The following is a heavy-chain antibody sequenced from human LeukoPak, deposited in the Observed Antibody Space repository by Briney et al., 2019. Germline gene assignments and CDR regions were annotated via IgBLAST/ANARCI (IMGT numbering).Heavy chain of an antibody. Sequence: GGALRLSCAASGFTFSSYAMSWVRQAPGKGLEWVSAIRGSGGSTYYADSVKGRFTISRDNSKNTLYLQMNSLRAEDTAVYYCAKPLHPYSYGSAYYFDYWGQGTLVTVSS. CDR2: IRGSGGST. V-gene: IGHV3-23*01. CDR1: GFTFSSYA. D-gene: IGHD5-18*01. J-gene: IGHJ4*02. CDR3: AKPLHPYSYGSAYYFDY.